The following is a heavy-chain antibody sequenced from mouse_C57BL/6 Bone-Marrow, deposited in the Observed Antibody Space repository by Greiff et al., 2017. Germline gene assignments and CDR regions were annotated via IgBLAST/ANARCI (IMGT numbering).Heavy chain of an antibody. CDR1: GYSITSGYY. CDR2: ISYDGSN. J-gene: IGHJ3*01. D-gene: IGHD2-1*01. Sequence: ESGPGLVKPSQSLSLTCSVTGYSITSGYYWNWIRQFPGNKLEWMGYISYDGSNNYNPSLKNRISITRDTSKNQFFLKLNSVTTEDTATYYCAREGLGNYVPYWGQGTLVTVSA. CDR3: AREGLGNYVPY. V-gene: IGHV3-6*01.